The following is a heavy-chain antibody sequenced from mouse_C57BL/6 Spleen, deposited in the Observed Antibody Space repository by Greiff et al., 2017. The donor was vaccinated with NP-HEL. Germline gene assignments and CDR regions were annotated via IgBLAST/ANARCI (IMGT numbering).Heavy chain of an antibody. D-gene: IGHD1-1*01. J-gene: IGHJ2*01. CDR1: GYTFTSYW. V-gene: IGHV1-64*01. CDR3: ARSGNCGSSYNFDY. CDR2: IPPNSGST. Sequence: QVQLQQPGAELVKPGASVKLSCKASGYTFTSYWMHWVKQRPGQGLEWIGMIPPNSGSTNYNEKFKSKATLTVDKSSSTAYMQLSSLTSEDSAVYYCARSGNCGSSYNFDYWGQGTTLTVSS.